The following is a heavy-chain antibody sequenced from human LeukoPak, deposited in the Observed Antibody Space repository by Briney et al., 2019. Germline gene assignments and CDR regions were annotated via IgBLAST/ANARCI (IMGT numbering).Heavy chain of an antibody. CDR2: INQDGRKE. V-gene: IGHV3-7*03. CDR3: ARDTSPYCGDDCYFDAFDL. Sequence: GGSLRLPCVASEFTFGRYWMTWVRQAPGKGLEWVANINQDGRKEHYVDSVKGRFTISRDNAKNFLYLQMNSLRAEDTAVYFCARDTSPYCGDDCYFDAFDLWGQGTMVTVSS. CDR1: EFTFGRYW. D-gene: IGHD2-21*02. J-gene: IGHJ3*01.